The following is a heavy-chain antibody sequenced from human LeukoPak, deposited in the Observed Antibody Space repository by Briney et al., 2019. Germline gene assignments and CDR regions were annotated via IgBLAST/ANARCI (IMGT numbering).Heavy chain of an antibody. V-gene: IGHV4-4*07. Sequence: RPSPSLSLACTVAAGSIISYYWSSVRQPAGKGLEWIGHMYTSGTTNYNPSLKSRVTISVDKSKNQFSLKLSSVTAADTAVYYCAGDGDRTSWYYYWGQGTLVTVSS. D-gene: IGHD6-13*01. CDR1: AGSIISYY. J-gene: IGHJ4*02. CDR2: MYTSGTT. CDR3: AGDGDRTSWYYY.